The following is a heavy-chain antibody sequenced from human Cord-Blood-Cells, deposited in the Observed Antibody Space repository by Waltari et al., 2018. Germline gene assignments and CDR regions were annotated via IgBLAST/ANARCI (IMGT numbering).Heavy chain of an antibody. CDR3: AKERGQLGIFDY. CDR1: GFTFSSYG. J-gene: IGHJ4*02. CDR2: ISYDGSNK. D-gene: IGHD1-1*01. Sequence: QVQLVESGGGVVQPGRSLRLSCAASGFTFSSYGMHWVRQAPGKGLEWVAVISYDGSNKYYADSVKGRFTISRDNSKNTLYLQMNSLRAEDTAVYYCAKERGQLGIFDYWGQGTLVTVFS. V-gene: IGHV3-30*18.